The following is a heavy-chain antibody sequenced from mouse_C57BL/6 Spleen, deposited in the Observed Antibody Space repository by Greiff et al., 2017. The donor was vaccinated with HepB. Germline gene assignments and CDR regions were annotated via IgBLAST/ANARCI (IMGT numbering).Heavy chain of an antibody. Sequence: DVQLVESGAELVRPGASVKLSCTASGFNIKDDYMHWVKQRPEQGLEWIGWIDPENGDTEYASKFQGKATITADTSSNTAYLQLSSLTSEDTAVYYCTPAYYRNYCAYWGQGTLVTVSA. CDR1: GFNIKDDY. J-gene: IGHJ3*01. V-gene: IGHV14-4*01. D-gene: IGHD2-5*01. CDR3: TPAYYRNYCAY. CDR2: IDPENGDT.